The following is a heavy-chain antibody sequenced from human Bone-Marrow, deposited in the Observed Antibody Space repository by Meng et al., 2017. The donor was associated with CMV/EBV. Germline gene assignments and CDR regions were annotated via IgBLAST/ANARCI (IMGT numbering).Heavy chain of an antibody. CDR2: IIPMFRKE. CDR3: ARGAITVFGVVPGSFDI. D-gene: IGHD3-3*01. Sequence: SVKVSCKTSGGTFSSYSISWVRQAPGQGLEWMGGIIPMFRKEDYAQKFQGRVTITTDESTTTAYMELRSLRSEDTAVYYCARGAITVFGVVPGSFDIWGQGTMVT. CDR1: GGTFSSYS. J-gene: IGHJ3*02. V-gene: IGHV1-69*05.